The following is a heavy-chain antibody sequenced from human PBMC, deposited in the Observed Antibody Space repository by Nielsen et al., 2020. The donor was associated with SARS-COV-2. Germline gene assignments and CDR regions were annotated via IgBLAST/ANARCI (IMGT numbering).Heavy chain of an antibody. D-gene: IGHD6-6*01. CDR3: ARVRGLVLDY. CDR1: GYTFTSYD. CDR2: ISAYNGNT. J-gene: IGHJ4*02. V-gene: IGHV1-18*01. Sequence: ASVKVSCKASGYTFTSYDINWVRQATGQGLEWMGWISAYNGNTNYAQKLQGRVTMTTDTSTSTAYMELRSLRSDDTAVYYCARVRGLVLDYWGQGTLVTVSS.